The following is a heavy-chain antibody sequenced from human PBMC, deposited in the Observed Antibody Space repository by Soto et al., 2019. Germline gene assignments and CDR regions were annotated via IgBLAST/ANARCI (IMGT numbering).Heavy chain of an antibody. CDR1: GGSFSGYY. Sequence: SETLSLTCAVYGGSFSGYYWSWIRQPPGKGLEWIGEINHSGSTNYNPSLKSRVTISVDTSKNQFSLKLSSVTAADTAVYYCARGSYYGSGSYYRGSGYYYMDVWGKGTTVTVSS. CDR3: ARGSYYGSGSYYRGSGYYYMDV. J-gene: IGHJ6*03. D-gene: IGHD3-10*01. V-gene: IGHV4-34*01. CDR2: INHSGST.